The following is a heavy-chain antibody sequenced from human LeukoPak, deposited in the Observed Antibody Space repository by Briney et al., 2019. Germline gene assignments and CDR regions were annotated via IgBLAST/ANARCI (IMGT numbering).Heavy chain of an antibody. D-gene: IGHD3-10*01. J-gene: IGHJ3*02. Sequence: ASVKVSCKASGYTFTSYAMHWVRQAPGRRLEWMGWINAGNGNTKYSQKFQGRVTITRDTSASTAYMELSSLRSEDTAVYYCARDNGSGSYEDDAFDIWGQGTMVTVSS. CDR2: INAGNGNT. CDR1: GYTFTSYA. V-gene: IGHV1-3*01. CDR3: ARDNGSGSYEDDAFDI.